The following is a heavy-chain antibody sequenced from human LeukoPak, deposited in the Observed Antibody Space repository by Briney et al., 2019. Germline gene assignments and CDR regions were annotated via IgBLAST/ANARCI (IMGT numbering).Heavy chain of an antibody. V-gene: IGHV3-74*01. CDR3: ARPPDYYDSSGYYY. Sequence: PGGSLRLSCAASGFTFSSYWMHWVRQAPGKGLVWVSRINSDGSTTGYADSVKGRFTISRDNAKNTLYLQMNSLRAEDTAVYYCARPPDYYDSSGYYYWGQGTLVTVSS. CDR1: GFTFSSYW. CDR2: INSDGSTT. D-gene: IGHD3-22*01. J-gene: IGHJ4*02.